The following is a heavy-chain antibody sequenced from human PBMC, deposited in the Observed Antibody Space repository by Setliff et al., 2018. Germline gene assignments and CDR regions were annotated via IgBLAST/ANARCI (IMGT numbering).Heavy chain of an antibody. V-gene: IGHV1-2*06. J-gene: IGHJ6*03. CDR2: INPSSGGT. CDR1: RYTFNNYY. CDR3: ARAEYTSSSLYYYRDV. D-gene: IGHD6-6*01. Sequence: ASVKVSCKAFRYTFNNYYIHWVRQTPGQGLEWMGRINPSSGGTDDAQNFLGRVTMTRDTAISTAYMELSRLTSDDTAVYYCARAEYTSSSLYYYRDVWGKGTTVTVSS.